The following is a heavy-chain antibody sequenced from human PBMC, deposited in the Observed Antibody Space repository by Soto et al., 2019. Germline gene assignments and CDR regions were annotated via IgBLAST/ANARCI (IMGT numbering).Heavy chain of an antibody. V-gene: IGHV4-34*01. Sequence: TSETLSLTCAVYGGSFSGYYWSWIRQPPGKGLEWIGEINHSGSTNYNPSLKSRVTISVDTSKNQFSLKLSSVTAADTAVYYCARGNSVWGSYRYNRGLRSYYYFDYWGQGTLVTVSS. D-gene: IGHD3-16*02. CDR2: INHSGST. J-gene: IGHJ4*02. CDR1: GGSFSGYY. CDR3: ARGNSVWGSYRYNRGLRSYYYFDY.